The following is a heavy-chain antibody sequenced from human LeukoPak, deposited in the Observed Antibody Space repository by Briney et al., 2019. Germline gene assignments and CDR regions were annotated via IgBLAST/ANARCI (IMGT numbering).Heavy chain of an antibody. J-gene: IGHJ6*03. CDR1: GGSISNY. Sequence: SETLSLTCTVSGGSISNYWSWIRQPAGKGLEWIGRFDTSGSTNYNPSLKSRLTMSGDTSKNQISLKLSSVTAADTAVYYCARDNGGGYYYYMDVWGKGTTVTVSS. CDR3: ARDNGGGYYYYMDV. D-gene: IGHD4-23*01. CDR2: FDTSGST. V-gene: IGHV4-4*07.